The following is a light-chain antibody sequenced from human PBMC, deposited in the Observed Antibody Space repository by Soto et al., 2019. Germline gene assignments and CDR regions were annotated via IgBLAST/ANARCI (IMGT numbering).Light chain of an antibody. CDR3: XXXXXXXIX. V-gene: IGKV3D-15*01. CDR1: QSAGNF. J-gene: IGKJ5*01. CDR2: YIA. Sequence: EIVMTQSPATLSVSPGETASLSCRASQSAGNFLAWYQQKPGQAPRLLIYYIATRATGIPARFSGSGSGTEFTLTINSLQSEDSAVXXXXXXXXXXIXFXQGTRLEIK.